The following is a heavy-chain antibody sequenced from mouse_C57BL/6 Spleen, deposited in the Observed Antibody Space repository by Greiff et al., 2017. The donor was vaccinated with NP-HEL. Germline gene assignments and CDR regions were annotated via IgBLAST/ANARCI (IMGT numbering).Heavy chain of an antibody. CDR1: GYSITSGYD. J-gene: IGHJ1*03. D-gene: IGHD2-1*01. Sequence: EVKLVESGPGMVKPSQSLSLTCTVTGYSITSGYDWHWIRHFPGNKLEWMGYISYSGSTNYNPSLKSRISITHDTSKNHFFLKLNSVTTEDTATYYCAREKIYYGNLWYFDVWGTGTTVTVSS. CDR3: AREKIYYGNLWYFDV. V-gene: IGHV3-1*01. CDR2: ISYSGST.